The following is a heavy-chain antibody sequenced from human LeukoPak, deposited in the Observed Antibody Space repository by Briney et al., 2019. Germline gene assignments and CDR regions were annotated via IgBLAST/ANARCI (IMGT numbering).Heavy chain of an antibody. J-gene: IGHJ4*02. V-gene: IGHV4-59*12. CDR2: IYYSGST. D-gene: IGHD1-26*01. CDR1: GGSISSYY. Sequence: SETLSLTCTVSGGSISSYYWSWIRQPPGKGLEWIGYIYYSGSTNYNPSLKSRVTISVDTSKNQFSLKLSSVTAADTAVYYCARDTLYYYYFDYWGQGTLVTVSS. CDR3: ARDTLYYYYFDY.